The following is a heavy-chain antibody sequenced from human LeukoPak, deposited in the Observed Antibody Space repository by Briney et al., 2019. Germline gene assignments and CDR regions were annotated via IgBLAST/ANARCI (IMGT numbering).Heavy chain of an antibody. Sequence: SETLSLTCSVSGVSISSSYWSWIRQPPGKGLEWVGFIYYSGSTNYNPSLKSRVTMSADTSKNQFSLKLTSVTAADTAVYYSARGYYDSSGYSNTFDIWGQGTMVTVSS. D-gene: IGHD3-22*01. CDR2: IYYSGST. CDR1: GVSISSSY. J-gene: IGHJ3*02. CDR3: ARGYYDSSGYSNTFDI. V-gene: IGHV4-59*01.